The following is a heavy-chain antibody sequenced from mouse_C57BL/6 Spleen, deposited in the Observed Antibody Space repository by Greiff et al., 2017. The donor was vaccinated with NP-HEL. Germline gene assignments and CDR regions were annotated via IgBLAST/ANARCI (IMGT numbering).Heavy chain of an antibody. Sequence: VQLQQPGAELVRPGSSVKLSCKASGYTFTSYWMHWVKQRPIQGLEWIGNIDPSDSETHYNQKFKDKATLTVDKSSSTAYMQLSSLTSEDSAVYYCARKDYGSRYYFDYWGQGTTLTVSS. V-gene: IGHV1-52*01. CDR2: IDPSDSET. CDR3: ARKDYGSRYYFDY. D-gene: IGHD1-1*01. J-gene: IGHJ2*01. CDR1: GYTFTSYW.